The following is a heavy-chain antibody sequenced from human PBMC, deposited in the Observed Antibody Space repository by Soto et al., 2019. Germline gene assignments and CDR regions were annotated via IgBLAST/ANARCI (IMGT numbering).Heavy chain of an antibody. V-gene: IGHV4-39*01. CDR3: ARQGRTXKLFLDY. CDR2: IYYSGST. J-gene: IGHJ4*02. Sequence: KTSETLSLTCTVSGGSISSSSYYWGWIRQPPGKGLEWIGSIYYSGSTYYNPSLKSRVTISVDTSKNQFSLKLSSVTAADTAVYYCARQGRTXKLFLDYWGQGTLVTVSS. D-gene: IGHD2-15*01. CDR1: GGSISSSSYY.